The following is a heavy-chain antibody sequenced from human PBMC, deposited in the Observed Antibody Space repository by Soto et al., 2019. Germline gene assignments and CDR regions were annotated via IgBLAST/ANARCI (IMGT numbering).Heavy chain of an antibody. CDR3: AKDNDRGVINYFDY. CDR1: GFSFSTYG. CDR2: ISNDGSNK. J-gene: IGHJ4*02. V-gene: IGHV3-30*18. Sequence: GGSLRLSCAASGFSFSTYGMHWVRQAPGKGLEWVAFISNDGSNKYYADSVKGRFTISRDNSKNTLYLQMNSLRAEDTVVYYCAKDNDRGVINYFDYWGQGTLVTVSS. D-gene: IGHD3-10*02.